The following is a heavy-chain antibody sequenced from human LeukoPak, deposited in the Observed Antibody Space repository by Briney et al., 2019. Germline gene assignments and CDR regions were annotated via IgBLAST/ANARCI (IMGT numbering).Heavy chain of an antibody. CDR3: ARESIAVAGAPFDY. Sequence: GRSLRLSCAASGFTFSSYAMHWVRQAPGKGLEWVSYISSGSTIYDADSVKGRFTISRDNAKNSLYLQMNSLRAEDTAVYYCARESIAVAGAPFDYWGQGTLVTVSS. CDR1: GFTFSSYA. D-gene: IGHD6-19*01. V-gene: IGHV3-48*03. J-gene: IGHJ4*02. CDR2: ISSGSTI.